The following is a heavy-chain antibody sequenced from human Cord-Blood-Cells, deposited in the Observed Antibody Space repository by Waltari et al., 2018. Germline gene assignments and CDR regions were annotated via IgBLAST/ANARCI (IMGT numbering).Heavy chain of an antibody. D-gene: IGHD2-2*01. Sequence: QLQLQESGPGLVKPSETLSLTCTVSGGSIRSSSYYWGWIRQPPGKGLGWIGSIYYRWSTYYNPSLKSRVTISVDTSKNQFSLKLSSVTAADTAVYYCARNYCSSTSCDAFDIWGQGTMVTVSS. CDR1: GGSIRSSSYY. J-gene: IGHJ3*02. CDR2: IYYRWST. CDR3: ARNYCSSTSCDAFDI. V-gene: IGHV4-39*01.